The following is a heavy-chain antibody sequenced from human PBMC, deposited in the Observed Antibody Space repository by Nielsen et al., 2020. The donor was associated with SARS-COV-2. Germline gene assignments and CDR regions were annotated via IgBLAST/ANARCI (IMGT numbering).Heavy chain of an antibody. J-gene: IGHJ4*01. Sequence: GGSLRLSCTASGFAFDDFAMHWVRQAPGKGLEWVSGISWNSGTIAYADSVKGRFTISRDNAKNSLYLQMNGLRFEDTALYYCIKGGTLLWFGEFDCWGHGSLVTVSS. CDR2: ISWNSGTI. V-gene: IGHV3-9*01. CDR3: IKGGTLLWFGEFDC. CDR1: GFAFDDFA. D-gene: IGHD3-10*01.